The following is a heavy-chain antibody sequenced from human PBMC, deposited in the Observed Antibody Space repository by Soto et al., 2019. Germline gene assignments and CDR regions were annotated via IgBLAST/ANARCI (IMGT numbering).Heavy chain of an antibody. CDR1: GGSFSGYY. D-gene: IGHD1-20*01. Sequence: PSETLSLTCAVYGGSFSGYYWSWIRQPPGKGLEWIGEINHSGSTNYNPSLKSRVTISVDTSKNQFSLKLSSVTAADTAVYYCARGITGIDRYYYYYMDVWGKGTTVTVSS. V-gene: IGHV4-34*01. CDR2: INHSGST. J-gene: IGHJ6*03. CDR3: ARGITGIDRYYYYYMDV.